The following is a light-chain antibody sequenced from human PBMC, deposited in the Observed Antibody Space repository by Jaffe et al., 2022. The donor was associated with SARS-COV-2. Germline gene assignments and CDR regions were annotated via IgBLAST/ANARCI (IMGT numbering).Light chain of an antibody. CDR2: GAS. CDR1: QSVSSSY. J-gene: IGKJ1*01. V-gene: IGKV3-20*01. Sequence: EIVLTQSPGTLSLSPGERATLSCRASQSVSSSYLAWYQQKPGQAPRLLIYGASSRATGIPDRFSGSGSGTDFTLTISSLEPEDFAVYYCQHYDSSLWTFGQGTKVDIK. CDR3: QHYDSSLWT.